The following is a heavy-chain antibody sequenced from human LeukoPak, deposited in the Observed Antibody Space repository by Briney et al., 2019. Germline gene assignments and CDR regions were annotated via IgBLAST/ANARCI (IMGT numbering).Heavy chain of an antibody. D-gene: IGHD6-19*01. Sequence: GGSLRLSCAASGFTFSTYTMNWVRQAPGKGLERVSYISSSGTTIYYADSVKGRFTISRDNAKNTLYLQMNSLRAEDTAVYYCTRDPGVRLSSGWFDYWGQGTLVTVSS. V-gene: IGHV3-48*01. CDR2: ISSSGTTI. J-gene: IGHJ5*01. CDR3: TRDPGVRLSSGWFDY. CDR1: GFTFSTYT.